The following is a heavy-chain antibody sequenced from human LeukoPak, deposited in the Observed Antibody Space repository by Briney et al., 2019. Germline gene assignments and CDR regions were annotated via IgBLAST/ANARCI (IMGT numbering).Heavy chain of an antibody. Sequence: SETLSLTCSVSSDSITASHWSWVRQPPGKGLEWIGYIHYTGRVNSNPSLESRVTMSVDTSKNQFFLRLISVTAADTAIYYCARLRPLEQVGAFYYHSMDVWGPGTTVTVSS. D-gene: IGHD1/OR15-1a*01. CDR3: ARLRPLEQVGAFYYHSMDV. V-gene: IGHV4-59*08. CDR2: IHYTGRV. J-gene: IGHJ6*02. CDR1: SDSITASH.